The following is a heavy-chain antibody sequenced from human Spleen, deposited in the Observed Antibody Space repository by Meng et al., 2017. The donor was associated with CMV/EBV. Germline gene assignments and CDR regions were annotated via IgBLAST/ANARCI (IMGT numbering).Heavy chain of an antibody. CDR2: IDSSGAYT. D-gene: IGHD3-16*01. J-gene: IGHJ5*02. CDR3: AKDIWGSANSFDP. V-gene: IGHV3-23*01. CDR1: GFTFSSCA. Sequence: GESLKISCATSGFTFSSCAMTWARQIPGKRLEWVSTIDSSGAYTYYADSVKGRFTISRDNSNNTLYLVLNNLRVDDTAIYYCAKDIWGSANSFDPWGQGTLVTVSS.